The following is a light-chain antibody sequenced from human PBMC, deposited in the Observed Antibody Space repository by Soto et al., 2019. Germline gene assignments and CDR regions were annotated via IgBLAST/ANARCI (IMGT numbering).Light chain of an antibody. J-gene: IGLJ3*02. CDR3: AAWDDSLDGWV. V-gene: IGLV1-44*01. CDR1: SSNIGSNT. CDR2: NND. Sequence: QSVLTQAPSASGTPGQRVTISCSGTSSNIGSNTVNWYQQLPGTAPKLLIYNNDQRPSGVPDRFSGSKSGTSAPLAIGGLQSEDEAEYYCAAWDDSLDGWVFGGGTQLTVL.